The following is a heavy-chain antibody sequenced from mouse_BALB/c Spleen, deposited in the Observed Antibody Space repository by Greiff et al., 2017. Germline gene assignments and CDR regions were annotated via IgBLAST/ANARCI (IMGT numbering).Heavy chain of an antibody. CDR3: ARHHYYGSHYFDY. D-gene: IGHD1-2*01. CDR2: ISSGGGST. Sequence: EVQVVESGGGLVKPGGSLKLSCAASGFAFSSYDMSWVRQTPEKRLEWVAYISSGGGSTYYPDTVKGRFTISRDNAKNTLYLQMSSLKSEDTAMYYCARHHYYGSHYFDYWGQGTTLTVSS. V-gene: IGHV5-12-1*01. J-gene: IGHJ2*01. CDR1: GFAFSSYD.